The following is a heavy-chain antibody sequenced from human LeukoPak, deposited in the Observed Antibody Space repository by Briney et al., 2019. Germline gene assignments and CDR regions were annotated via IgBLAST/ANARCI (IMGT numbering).Heavy chain of an antibody. CDR1: GFAFNIYS. CDR3: ARDNSGSYYGSDAFDI. D-gene: IGHD1-26*01. CDR2: ISSRSDTI. J-gene: IGHJ3*02. V-gene: IGHV3-48*02. Sequence: GGSLRLSCAASGFAFNIYSMNWVRQSPGKGLEWISYISSRSDTIYYADSVKGRFTISRDNAKNSLYLQMNSLGDEDTAVYYCARDNSGSYYGSDAFDIWGQGTMVTVSS.